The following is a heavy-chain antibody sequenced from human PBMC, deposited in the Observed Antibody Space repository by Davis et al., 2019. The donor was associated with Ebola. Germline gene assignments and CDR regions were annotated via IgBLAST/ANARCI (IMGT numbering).Heavy chain of an antibody. CDR3: ARASYDFWSGYYLIYYYYYGMDV. CDR1: GYSFTDDG. J-gene: IGHJ6*02. D-gene: IGHD3-3*01. CDR2: ISAYNGNT. Sequence: AASVKVSCKASGYSFTDDGISWVRQAPGQGLEWMGWISAYNGNTNYAQKFQGRVTMTRNTSISTAYMELSSLRSEDTAVYYCARASYDFWSGYYLIYYYYYGMDVWGQGTTVTVSS. V-gene: IGHV1-18*01.